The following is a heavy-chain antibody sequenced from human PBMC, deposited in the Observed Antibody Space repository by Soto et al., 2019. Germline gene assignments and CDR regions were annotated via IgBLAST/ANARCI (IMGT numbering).Heavy chain of an antibody. D-gene: IGHD2-15*01. CDR2: ISGSSSYI. CDR3: ARDGYCSGGSCYSARDSY. CDR1: GFTFSSYG. V-gene: IGHV3-21*01. J-gene: IGHJ4*02. Sequence: GGSLRLSCAASGFTFSSYGMHWFRQAPGKGLEWVSAISGSSSYIYYAESVKGRFTISRDNAKNSLYLQMNSLRAEDTAVYYCARDGYCSGGSCYSARDSYWGQGTLVTVSS.